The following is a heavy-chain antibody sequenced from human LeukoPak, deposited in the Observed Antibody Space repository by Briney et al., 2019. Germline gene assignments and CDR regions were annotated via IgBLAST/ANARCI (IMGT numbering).Heavy chain of an antibody. CDR1: GFTFSTNA. V-gene: IGHV3-30*04. CDR3: ARSPLDGYNYLDY. Sequence: GGSLRLSCAASGFTFSTNAMHWVRQAPGKGLEWVAVISYDGSAKYYAGSLKGRFTISRDNSKNTLYLQMNSLRPEDTAVYYCARSPLDGYNYLDYWGQGTLVTVSS. J-gene: IGHJ4*02. CDR2: ISYDGSAK. D-gene: IGHD5-24*01.